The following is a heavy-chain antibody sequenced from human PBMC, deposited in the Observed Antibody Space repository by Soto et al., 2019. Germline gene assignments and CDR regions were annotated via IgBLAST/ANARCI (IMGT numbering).Heavy chain of an antibody. Sequence: QVQLQESGPGLVKPSETLSLTCTVSGGSVNSNSYYWSWIRQPPGKGLEWIGYIYYSGSTNYNPSLESRVTISVDTSKNQFSLKMTSVTAADTAVYYCARAATDLRLFAWCDPWGQGTLVTVS. CDR1: GGSVNSNSYY. D-gene: IGHD3-16*01. CDR2: IYYSGST. CDR3: ARAATDLRLFAWCDP. J-gene: IGHJ5*02. V-gene: IGHV4-61*01.